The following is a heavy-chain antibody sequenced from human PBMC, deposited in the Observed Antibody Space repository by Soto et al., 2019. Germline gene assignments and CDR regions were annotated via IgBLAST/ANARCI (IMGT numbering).Heavy chain of an antibody. J-gene: IGHJ6*02. Sequence: GGSLRLSCAASGFTFSNAWMSWVRQAPGKGLEWVGRIKSKTDGGTTDYAAPVKGRFTISRDDSKNTLYLQMNSLKTEDTAVYYCTTYPPNPDYYDSSGYYDAFYYYYYGMDVWGQGTTVTVSS. CDR3: TTYPPNPDYYDSSGYYDAFYYYYYGMDV. CDR1: GFTFSNAW. D-gene: IGHD3-22*01. CDR2: IKSKTDGGTT. V-gene: IGHV3-15*01.